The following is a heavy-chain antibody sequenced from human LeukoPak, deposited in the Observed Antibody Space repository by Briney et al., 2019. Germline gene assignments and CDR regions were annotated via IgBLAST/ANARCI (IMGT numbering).Heavy chain of an antibody. CDR2: IYYSGST. V-gene: IGHV4-39*07. J-gene: IGHJ3*02. Sequence: SETLSLTCTVSGGSISSSSYYWGWIRQPPGKGLEWIGSIYYSGSTYYNPSLKSRVTISVDTSKNQFSLKLSSVTAADTAVYYRARDIVGTYYYGSGSYGYDAFDIWGQGTMVTVSS. CDR1: GGSISSSSYY. CDR3: ARDIVGTYYYGSGSYGYDAFDI. D-gene: IGHD3-10*01.